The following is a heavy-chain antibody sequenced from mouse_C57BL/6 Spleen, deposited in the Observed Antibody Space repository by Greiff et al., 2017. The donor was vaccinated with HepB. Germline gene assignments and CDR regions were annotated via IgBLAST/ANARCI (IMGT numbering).Heavy chain of an antibody. J-gene: IGHJ2*01. Sequence: EVKVVESEGGLVQPGSSMKLSCTASGFTFSDYYMAWVRQVPEKGLEWVANINYDGSSTYYLDSLKSRFIISRDNAKNILYLQMSSLKSEDTATYYCARGTYYSNFFDYWGQGTTLTVSS. CDR1: GFTFSDYY. V-gene: IGHV5-16*01. CDR3: ARGTYYSNFFDY. D-gene: IGHD2-5*01. CDR2: INYDGSST.